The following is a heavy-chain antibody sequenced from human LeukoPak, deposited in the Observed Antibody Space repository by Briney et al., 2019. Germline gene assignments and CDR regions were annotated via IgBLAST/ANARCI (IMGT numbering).Heavy chain of an antibody. J-gene: IGHJ4*02. CDR2: ISNKTYGGTT. V-gene: IGHV3-15*01. CDR3: ARGLCSSTACYQGPFDF. D-gene: IGHD2-2*01. CDR1: GFVFSSAW. Sequence: GGSLRLSCAASGFVFSSAWMTWVRQAPGKGLEWVGHISNKTYGGTTDYAAPVKDRFIISRDDSKNTLYLQMNRLRTDDTAVYYCARGLCSSTACYQGPFDFWGQGMLVTVSS.